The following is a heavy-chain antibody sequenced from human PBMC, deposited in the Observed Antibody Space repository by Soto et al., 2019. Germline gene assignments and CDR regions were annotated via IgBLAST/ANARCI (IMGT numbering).Heavy chain of an antibody. D-gene: IGHD6-13*01. CDR3: ARDVSPGSSSLYLDAFDI. Sequence: ASVKVSCKASGGTFSSYTISWVRQAPGQGLEWMGRIIPILGIANYAQKFQGRVTITADKSTSTAYMELSSLRADDTALYYFARDVSPGSSSLYLDAFDIWGQGTMVTVSS. V-gene: IGHV1-69*04. CDR1: GGTFSSYT. CDR2: IIPILGIA. J-gene: IGHJ3*02.